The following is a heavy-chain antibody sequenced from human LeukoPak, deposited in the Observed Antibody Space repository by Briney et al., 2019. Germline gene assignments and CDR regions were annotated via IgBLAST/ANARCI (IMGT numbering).Heavy chain of an antibody. J-gene: IGHJ6*02. CDR3: ARGHYGLDV. CDR2: INQEGGEK. Sequence: GGSLRISCVASGLTFSTRSMSLVRQAPGKGLQWVAHINQEGGEKYYVDSVKGRFTSSRDNVKNSLYLQMNTLRVEDTAVYYCARGHYGLDVWGQGTTVTVSS. V-gene: IGHV3-7*01. CDR1: GLTFSTRS.